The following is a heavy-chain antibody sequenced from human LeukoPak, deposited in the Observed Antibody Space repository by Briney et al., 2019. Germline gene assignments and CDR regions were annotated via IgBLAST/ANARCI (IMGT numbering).Heavy chain of an antibody. V-gene: IGHV3-21*01. CDR1: GFTFSSYS. J-gene: IGHJ5*02. D-gene: IGHD1-26*01. CDR2: ISGDGTET. Sequence: GGSLTLSCAASGFTFSSYSMNWVRQAPGKGLEWVSTISGDGTETFYADSVKGRFTISRDNAKNTLYVQMDSLRAEDTAVYYCARSYSGNYWFDPWGRGTLVTVSS. CDR3: ARSYSGNYWFDP.